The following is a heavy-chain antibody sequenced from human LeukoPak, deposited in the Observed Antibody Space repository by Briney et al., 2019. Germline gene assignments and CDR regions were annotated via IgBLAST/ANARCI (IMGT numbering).Heavy chain of an antibody. V-gene: IGHV3-48*01. CDR2: ITSSSNI. CDR3: SNGRTSSGTLQHDY. J-gene: IGHJ4*02. D-gene: IGHD6-19*01. Sequence: GGSLRLSCAASGFTFSSYSMNWVRQAPGKGLEWVSHITSSSNIYYADSVKGRFTISRDNSENTLYLQMNSLRAEDTALYYCSNGRTSSGTLQHDYWGQGTLVTVSS. CDR1: GFTFSSYS.